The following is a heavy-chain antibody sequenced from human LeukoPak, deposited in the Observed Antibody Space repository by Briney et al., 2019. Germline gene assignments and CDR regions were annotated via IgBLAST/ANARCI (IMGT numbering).Heavy chain of an antibody. V-gene: IGHV4-59*08. J-gene: IGHJ3*02. Sequence: PSETLSLTCTVSGDSISSYYWSWIRQPPGKGLEWIGYVYNSGSTKYNPSLKSRVTISADTSKNQFSLKLSSVTAADTAVYYCARFGSGSAFDIWGQGTMVTVSS. CDR1: GDSISSYY. D-gene: IGHD2-15*01. CDR2: VYNSGST. CDR3: ARFGSGSAFDI.